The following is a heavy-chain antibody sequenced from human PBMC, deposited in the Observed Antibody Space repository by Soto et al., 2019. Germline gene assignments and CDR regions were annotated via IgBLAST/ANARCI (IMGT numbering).Heavy chain of an antibody. CDR1: GGSISSYY. CDR3: ARSSQWLVGGLDY. J-gene: IGHJ4*02. V-gene: IGHV4-59*01. Sequence: SETLSLTCTVSGGSISSYYWSWIRQPPGKGLEWIGYIYYSGSTNYNPSLKSRVTISVDTSKNQFSLKLSSVTAADTAVYYCARSSQWLVGGLDYWGQGTLVTVSS. D-gene: IGHD6-19*01. CDR2: IYYSGST.